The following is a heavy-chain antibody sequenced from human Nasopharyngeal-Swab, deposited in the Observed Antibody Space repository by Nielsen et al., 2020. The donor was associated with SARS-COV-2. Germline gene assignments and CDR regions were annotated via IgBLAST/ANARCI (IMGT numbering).Heavy chain of an antibody. CDR2: ISGSGGST. V-gene: IGHV3-23*01. Sequence: GESLKISCAASGFTFSSYAMSWVRQAPGKGLEWVSAISGSGGSTYYADSVKGRFTISRDSSKNTLYLQMNSLRAEDTAVYYCAKEGSRTTVITIYWYFDLWGRGTLVTVSS. J-gene: IGHJ2*01. CDR3: AKEGSRTTVITIYWYFDL. D-gene: IGHD2/OR15-2a*01. CDR1: GFTFSSYA.